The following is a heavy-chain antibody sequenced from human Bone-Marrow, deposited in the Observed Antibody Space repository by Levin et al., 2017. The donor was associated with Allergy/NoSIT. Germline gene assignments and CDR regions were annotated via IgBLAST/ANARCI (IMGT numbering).Heavy chain of an antibody. J-gene: IGHJ3*01. CDR3: ARSLYGDYGGDDAFAL. V-gene: IGHV4-38-2*01. Sequence: SETLSLTCAVSSYSIRSAYYWGWIRQPPGKGLEYIGSIHHSGNIHYNPSLQRRVTMSVDTSKNQFSLKLTSLTAADTAVYYCARSLYGDYGGDDAFALWGQGTMVTVSS. CDR1: SYSIRSAYY. CDR2: IHHSGNI. D-gene: IGHD4-17*01.